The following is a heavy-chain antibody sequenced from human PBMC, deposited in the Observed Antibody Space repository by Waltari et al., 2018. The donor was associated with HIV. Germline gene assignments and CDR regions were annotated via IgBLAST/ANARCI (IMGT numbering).Heavy chain of an antibody. CDR1: GYSFTSYW. J-gene: IGHJ6*02. Sequence: EVQLVQSGAEVKKPGESLKISCKGSGYSFTSYWIGWVRQMPGKGLEWMGIIYPGDSDTRYSPSFQGQVTISADKSISTAYLQWSSLKASDTAMYYCARHNGVVVVPAAMVTSYYGMDVWGQGTTVTVSS. V-gene: IGHV5-51*01. CDR3: ARHNGVVVVPAAMVTSYYGMDV. D-gene: IGHD2-2*01. CDR2: IYPGDSDT.